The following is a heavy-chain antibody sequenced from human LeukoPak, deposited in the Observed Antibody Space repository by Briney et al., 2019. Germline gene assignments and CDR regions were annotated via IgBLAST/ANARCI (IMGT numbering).Heavy chain of an antibody. CDR1: GYTLTELS. J-gene: IGHJ6*03. Sequence: GASVKASCKVSGYTLTELSMHWVRQAPGKGLEWMGGFDPEDGETIYAQKFQGRVTMTEDTSTDTAYMELSSLRSEDTAVYYCATATTDNYYYYYMDVWGKGTTVTVSS. V-gene: IGHV1-24*01. D-gene: IGHD4-11*01. CDR3: ATATTDNYYYYYMDV. CDR2: FDPEDGET.